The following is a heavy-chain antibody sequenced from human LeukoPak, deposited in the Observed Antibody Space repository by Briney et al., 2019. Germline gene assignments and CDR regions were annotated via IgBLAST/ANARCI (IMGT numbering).Heavy chain of an antibody. CDR2: FDPEDGET. D-gene: IGHD3-3*02. V-gene: IGHV1-24*01. J-gene: IGHJ3*02. CDR3: ATDISYLGAFDI. Sequence: ASVKVSCKVSGYTLTELSMHWVRQAPGKGLEWMGGFDPEDGETIYAQKFQGRVTMTEDTSTDTAYMELSSLRSEDTAVYYCATDISYLGAFDIWGQGTMVTVSS. CDR1: GYTLTELS.